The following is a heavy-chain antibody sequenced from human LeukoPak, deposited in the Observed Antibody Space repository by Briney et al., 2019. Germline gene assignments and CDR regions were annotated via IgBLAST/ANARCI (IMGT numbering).Heavy chain of an antibody. CDR3: AAFLVGATLPFDY. CDR1: GFTFTSSA. V-gene: IGHV1-58*01. J-gene: IGHJ4*02. D-gene: IGHD1-26*01. CDR2: IVVGSGNT. Sequence: SVKVSCKASGFTFTSSAVQWVRQARGQRLEWILWIVVGSGNTNYAQKFQERVTITRDMSTSTAYMELSSLRSEDTAVYYCAAFLVGATLPFDYWGQGTLATVSS.